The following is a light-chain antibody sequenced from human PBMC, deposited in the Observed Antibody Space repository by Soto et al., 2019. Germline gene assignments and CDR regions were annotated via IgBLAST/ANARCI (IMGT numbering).Light chain of an antibody. Sequence: DIQMTPSPSSLSASVGDRGTITCRASQGISNYLAWYQQIPGKVPKLLISAASTLQSGVPSRFSVSGSETDFTLTISSLQPEDVATYYCQKYTNVPAFGGGPKVEIK. CDR3: QKYTNVPA. V-gene: IGKV1-27*01. CDR2: AAS. J-gene: IGKJ4*01. CDR1: QGISNY.